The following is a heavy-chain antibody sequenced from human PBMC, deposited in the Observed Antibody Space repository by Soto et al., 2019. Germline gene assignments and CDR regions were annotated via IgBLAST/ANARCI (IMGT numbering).Heavy chain of an antibody. CDR1: GGTFSSYA. CDR3: ARSSDYYDSSGYLQVDY. J-gene: IGHJ4*02. D-gene: IGHD3-22*01. Sequence: ASVKVSCKASGGTFSSYAISWVRQAPGQGLEWMGGIIPIFGTANYAQKFQGRVTITADESTSTAYMELSSLRSEDTAVYYCARSSDYYDSSGYLQVDYWGQGTLVTVSS. CDR2: IIPIFGTA. V-gene: IGHV1-69*13.